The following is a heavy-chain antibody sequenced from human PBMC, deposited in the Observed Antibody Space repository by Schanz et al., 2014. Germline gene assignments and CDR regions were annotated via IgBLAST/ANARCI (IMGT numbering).Heavy chain of an antibody. CDR1: GFTFSTYA. CDR2: ISGGGGSL. D-gene: IGHD1-26*01. V-gene: IGHV3-23*04. CDR3: VKDLQRELLRDDHYYGMDV. J-gene: IGHJ6*02. Sequence: EVHLVESGGGLAQPGGSLRLSCEASGFTFSTYAMSWVRQAPGKGLEWVSSISGGGGSLYYADSVKGRFTISRDYPKTTVYLEMNSLRAEDTAVYYCVKDLQRELLRDDHYYGMDVWGQGTTVTVSS.